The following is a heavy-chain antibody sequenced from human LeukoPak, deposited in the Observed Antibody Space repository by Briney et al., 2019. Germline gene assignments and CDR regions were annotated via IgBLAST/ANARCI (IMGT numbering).Heavy chain of an antibody. V-gene: IGHV3-30*02. CDR1: GFTFSSYG. CDR3: ARSYYYYYYMDV. Sequence: PGGSLRLSCAASGFTFSSYGMHWVRQAPGKGLEWVAFIHYDGSDKYYADSIKGRFTISRDNAKNSLYLQMNSLRAEDTAVYYCARSYYYYYYMDVWGKGTTVTISS. CDR2: IHYDGSDK. J-gene: IGHJ6*03.